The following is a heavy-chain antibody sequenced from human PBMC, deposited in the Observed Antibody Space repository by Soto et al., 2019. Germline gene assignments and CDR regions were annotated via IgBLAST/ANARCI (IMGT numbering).Heavy chain of an antibody. D-gene: IGHD6-19*01. CDR1: GGSISSYY. Sequence: PSETLSLTCTVSGGSISSYYWSWIRQPPGKGLEWIGYIYYSGSTNYNPSLKSRVTISVDTSKNQFSLKLSSVTAADTAVYYCARTLLPSYSSGWFFDYWGQGTRVTVSS. J-gene: IGHJ4*02. CDR2: IYYSGST. CDR3: ARTLLPSYSSGWFFDY. V-gene: IGHV4-59*01.